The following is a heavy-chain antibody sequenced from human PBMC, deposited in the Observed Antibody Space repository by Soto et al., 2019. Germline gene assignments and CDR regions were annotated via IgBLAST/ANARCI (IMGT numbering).Heavy chain of an antibody. D-gene: IGHD3-10*01. CDR2: IIPIFGTA. V-gene: IGHV1-69*01. CDR3: ARGYYYGSGSYHNWFDP. CDR1: GGTFSSYA. Sequence: QVQLVQSGAEVKKPGSSVKVSCKASGGTFSSYAISWVRQAPGQGLEWLGGIIPIFGTANYAQKFQGRVTITADESTSTAYKELRSLISEDTAVYYCARGYYYGSGSYHNWFDPWGQGTLVTVSS. J-gene: IGHJ5*02.